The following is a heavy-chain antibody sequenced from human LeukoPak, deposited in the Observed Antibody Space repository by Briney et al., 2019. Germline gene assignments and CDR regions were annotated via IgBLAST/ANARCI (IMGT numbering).Heavy chain of an antibody. D-gene: IGHD3-22*01. CDR1: GGSFSGYY. Sequence: PSEPLSLTCAVYGGSFSGYYWSWIRQPPGKGLEWIGEINHSGSTYYNPSLKSRVTMSLDTSKNQFSLKLSSVTAADTAVYYCARDGPYYYDSSGYYDAFDIWGQGTMVTVSS. V-gene: IGHV4-34*01. CDR3: ARDGPYYYDSSGYYDAFDI. CDR2: INHSGST. J-gene: IGHJ3*02.